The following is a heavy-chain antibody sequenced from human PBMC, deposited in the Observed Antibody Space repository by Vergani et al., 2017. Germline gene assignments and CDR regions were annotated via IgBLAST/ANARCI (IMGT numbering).Heavy chain of an antibody. CDR1: GFTFSSYS. CDR3: ARDPVTMVRGPPDWFDP. V-gene: IGHV3-21*01. J-gene: IGHJ5*02. Sequence: EVQLVESGGGLVKPGGSLRLSCAASGFTFSSYSMNWVRKAPGKGLEWVSSISSSSSYIYYADSVKGRFTISRDNAKNSLYLQMNSLRAEDTAVYYCARDPVTMVRGPPDWFDPWGQGTLVTVSS. D-gene: IGHD3-10*01. CDR2: ISSSSSYI.